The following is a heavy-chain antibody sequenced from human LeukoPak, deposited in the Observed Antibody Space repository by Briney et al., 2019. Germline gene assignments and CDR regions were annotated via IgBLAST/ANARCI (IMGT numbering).Heavy chain of an antibody. CDR2: ISSSGSTI. D-gene: IGHD1-1*01. CDR1: GFTFSSYE. J-gene: IGHJ4*02. V-gene: IGHV3-48*03. Sequence: GGSLTLSCAASGFTFSSYEMNWVRQAPGKGLEWVSYISSSGSTIYYADSGKGRCTISRDNAKNSLYLQMNSMRADDTAVYYCARDVNNWNDRGYFDYWGQGTLVTVSS. CDR3: ARDVNNWNDRGYFDY.